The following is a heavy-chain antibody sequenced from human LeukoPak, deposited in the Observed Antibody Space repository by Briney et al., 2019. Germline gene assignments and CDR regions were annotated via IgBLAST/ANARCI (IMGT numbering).Heavy chain of an antibody. J-gene: IGHJ6*03. CDR3: ARDGWYYYYYMDV. V-gene: IGHV4-59*12. CDR2: IYYSGST. D-gene: IGHD3-10*01. Sequence: SETLSLTCTVSGGSISSYYWSWIRQPPGKGLEWIGYIYYSGSTNYNPSLKSRVTISVDTSKNQFSLKLSSVTAADTAVYYCARDGWYYYYYMDVWGKGTTVTVSS. CDR1: GGSISSYY.